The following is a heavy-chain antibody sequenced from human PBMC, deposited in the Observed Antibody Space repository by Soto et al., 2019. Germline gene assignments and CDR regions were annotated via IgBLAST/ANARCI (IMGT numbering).Heavy chain of an antibody. J-gene: IGHJ4*02. CDR3: AREGYYDRSGYYYRRVDY. CDR1: GFTFSSYE. V-gene: IGHV3-48*03. CDR2: ISSSGSTI. D-gene: IGHD3-22*01. Sequence: EVQLVESGGGLVQPGGSLRLSCAASGFTFSSYEMNWVRQAPGKGLEWVSYISSSGSTIYYADSVKGRFTISRDNAKNSLYLQMNSLRAEDTAVYYCAREGYYDRSGYYYRRVDYWGQGTLVTVSS.